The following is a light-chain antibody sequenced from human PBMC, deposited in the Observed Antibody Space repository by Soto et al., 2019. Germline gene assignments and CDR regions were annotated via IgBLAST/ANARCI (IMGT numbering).Light chain of an antibody. V-gene: IGKV3-20*01. J-gene: IGKJ1*01. Sequence: EIVVTQSPATLSVSPGERATLSFRASQSVTSNLAWYQQKPGRAPRLLIYGASTRATGTPDRFSASGSATEFTLNINRLEPEDFAVYYCHQYGASPWTFGQVTMV. CDR2: GAS. CDR1: QSVTSN. CDR3: HQYGASPWT.